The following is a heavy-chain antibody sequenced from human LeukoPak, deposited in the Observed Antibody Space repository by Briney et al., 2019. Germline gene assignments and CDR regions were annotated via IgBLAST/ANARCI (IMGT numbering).Heavy chain of an antibody. CDR2: IYTSGST. D-gene: IGHD3-3*01. CDR3: ARSTGVVIIPSYYYGMDV. Sequence: PSETLSLTCTVSGGSISSYYCSWVRQPAGKGLEWIGRIYTSGSTNYNPSLKSRVTMSVDTSKNQFSLKLSSVTAADTAVYYCARSTGVVIIPSYYYGMDVWGQGTTVTVSS. V-gene: IGHV4-4*07. J-gene: IGHJ6*02. CDR1: GGSISSYY.